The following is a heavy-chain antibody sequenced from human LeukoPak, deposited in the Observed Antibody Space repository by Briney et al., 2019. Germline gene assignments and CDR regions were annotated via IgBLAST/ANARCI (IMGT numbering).Heavy chain of an antibody. CDR3: ARAVLVLRYFDWLSHDAFDI. J-gene: IGHJ3*02. V-gene: IGHV3-21*01. CDR1: GFIFNDYA. CDR2: ISSSSSYI. Sequence: GTSLRLSCKASGFIFNDYAMHWVRQAPGKGLEWVSSISSSSSYIYYADSVKGRFTISRDNAKNSLYLQMNSLRAEDTAVYYCARAVLVLRYFDWLSHDAFDIWGQGTMVTVSS. D-gene: IGHD3-9*01.